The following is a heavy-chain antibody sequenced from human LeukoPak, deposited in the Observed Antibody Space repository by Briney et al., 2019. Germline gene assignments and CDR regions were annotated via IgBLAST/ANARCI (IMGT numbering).Heavy chain of an antibody. V-gene: IGHV4-31*03. Sequence: SETLSLTCTVSGGSIRSGGYYWSWIRQHPGKGLEWIGYIDYSGISKYNPSLNSRVTISVDTSKNQFSLKLRSVTAADTAVYYCASGHVDDVEMVYAIRAFDIWGQGTLVTVSS. CDR2: IDYSGIS. CDR3: ASGHVDDVEMVYAIRAFDI. J-gene: IGHJ3*02. D-gene: IGHD2-8*01. CDR1: GGSIRSGGYY.